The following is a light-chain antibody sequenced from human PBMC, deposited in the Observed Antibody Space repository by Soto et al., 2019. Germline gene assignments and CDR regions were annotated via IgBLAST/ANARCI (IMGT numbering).Light chain of an antibody. CDR1: SSDVGGYNY. J-gene: IGLJ2*01. CDR2: DVS. V-gene: IGLV2-11*01. CDR3: CSSAGSYTVV. Sequence: QSALTQPRSVSGSPGQSVTISCTGTSSDVGGYNYVSWYQQHPGKAPKLMIYDVSKRPSGVPDRFSGSKSGNPASLTISGLQAEDEADYYCCSSAGSYTVVFGGGTKLTVL.